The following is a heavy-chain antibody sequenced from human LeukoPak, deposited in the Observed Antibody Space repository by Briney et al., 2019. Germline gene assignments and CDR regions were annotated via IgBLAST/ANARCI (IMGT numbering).Heavy chain of an antibody. Sequence: GVSVKVSCKASGYTFIGYYLHWVRQAPGQGLEWMGWINPHNGDTNYAQKFKGRVTMTRDTSITTAYMELSRLKSDDTAVYYCATVRDIVVGGGPYYFDYWGQGTLVTVSS. V-gene: IGHV1-2*02. J-gene: IGHJ4*02. CDR1: GYTFIGYY. CDR2: INPHNGDT. CDR3: ATVRDIVVGGGPYYFDY. D-gene: IGHD2-15*01.